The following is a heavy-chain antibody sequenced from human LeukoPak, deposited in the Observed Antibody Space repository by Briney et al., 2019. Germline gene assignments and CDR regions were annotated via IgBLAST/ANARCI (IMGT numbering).Heavy chain of an antibody. D-gene: IGHD6-13*01. Sequence: GASLKISCQGSAYIFSTYWIGWVRQMPGKGLEWMAVIYPGDSRTRYNPSFQGQVTISADKTISTAYLQWSSLKASDTAMYYCACRKCSSPWFDPWGQGTLVTVSS. CDR3: ACRKCSSPWFDP. CDR1: AYIFSTYW. J-gene: IGHJ5*02. V-gene: IGHV5-51*01. CDR2: IYPGDSRT.